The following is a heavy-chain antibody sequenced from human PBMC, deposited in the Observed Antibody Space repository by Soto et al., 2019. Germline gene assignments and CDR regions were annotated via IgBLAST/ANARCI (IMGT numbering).Heavy chain of an antibody. D-gene: IGHD2-15*01. V-gene: IGHV3-23*01. CDR2: ITDSGAAS. Sequence: PGGSLRLSCTASVFTFNKYAMIWVRQAPGKGLEWVSAITDSGAASHYADSVKGRFTVSRDNSKNTLYLQMNSLRADDTAVYYCARDLSVVFDYWGQGTLVTVSS. CDR3: ARDLSVVFDY. J-gene: IGHJ4*02. CDR1: VFTFNKYA.